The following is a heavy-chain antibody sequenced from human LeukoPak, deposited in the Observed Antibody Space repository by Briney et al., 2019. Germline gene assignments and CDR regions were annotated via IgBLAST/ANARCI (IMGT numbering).Heavy chain of an antibody. CDR3: ARETGVVVAATNPFT. D-gene: IGHD2-15*01. V-gene: IGHV4-30-4*01. J-gene: IGHJ5*02. CDR2: IYYSGST. CDR1: GGSISSGDYY. Sequence: SQTLSLTCAVSGGSISSGDYYWSWIRQPPGKGLEWIGYIYYSGSTYYSPSLKSRVTISVDTSKNQFSLKLSSVTAADTAVYYCARETGVVVAATNPFTWGQGTLVTVSS.